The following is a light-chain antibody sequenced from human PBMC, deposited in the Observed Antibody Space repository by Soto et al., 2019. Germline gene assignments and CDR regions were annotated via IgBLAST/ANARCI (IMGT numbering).Light chain of an antibody. Sequence: DIQMTQSPSSLSSSVGDRFTFSCRASQSISTYLNWYEQKPGKAPNLLIYGASSLQSGVPSRFSGSGSGTDFTLTISSLQPEDFATYYCQQSYSTPITFGQGTRLEIK. V-gene: IGKV1-39*01. CDR2: GAS. CDR3: QQSYSTPIT. J-gene: IGKJ5*01. CDR1: QSISTY.